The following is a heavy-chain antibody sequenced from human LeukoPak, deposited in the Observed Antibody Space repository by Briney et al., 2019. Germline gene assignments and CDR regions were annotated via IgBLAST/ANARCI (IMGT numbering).Heavy chain of an antibody. V-gene: IGHV4-61*02. J-gene: IGHJ4*02. CDR1: GGSISGGSYY. D-gene: IGHD1-26*01. CDR3: ARERVVGATPVDY. CDR2: IYTSGST. Sequence: SETLSLTCTVSGGSISGGSYYWSWIRQPAGKGLEWIGRIYTSGSTNYNPSPKSRVTISVDTSKNQFSLKLSSVTAADTAVYYCARERVVGATPVDYWGQGTLVTVSS.